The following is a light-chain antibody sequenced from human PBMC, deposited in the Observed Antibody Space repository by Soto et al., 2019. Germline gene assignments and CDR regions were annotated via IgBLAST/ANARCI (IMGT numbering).Light chain of an antibody. CDR3: QQRSNWPWT. CDR1: QSVSSQ. V-gene: IGKV3-11*01. CDR2: DAS. J-gene: IGKJ1*01. Sequence: EIVLTQSPATLSLSPGERATLSCRASQSVSSQLAWYQQKPGQAPRLLIYDASKRATGIPARFSGSGSGTDFTLTISSIQHEDFAVYYCQQRSNWPWTFGQGTKAEI.